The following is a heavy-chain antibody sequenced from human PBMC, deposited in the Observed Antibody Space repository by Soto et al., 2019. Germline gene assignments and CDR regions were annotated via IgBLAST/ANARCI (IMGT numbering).Heavy chain of an antibody. CDR2: IGTAGDT. CDR1: GYTFSNYD. V-gene: IGHV3-13*01. J-gene: IGHJ3*02. Sequence: GGSLRLSCAASGYTFSNYDMHWVRQATGKGLEWVSAIGTAGDTYYPDSVKGRFTISRENAKNSLYLQMNSLRAGDTAVYYCSTGGAAAGNAFNIGGQGKMVTVSS. D-gene: IGHD6-13*01. CDR3: STGGAAAGNAFNI.